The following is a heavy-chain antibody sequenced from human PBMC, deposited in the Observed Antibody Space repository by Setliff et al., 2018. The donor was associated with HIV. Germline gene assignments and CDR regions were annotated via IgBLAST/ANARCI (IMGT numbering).Heavy chain of an antibody. J-gene: IGHJ4*02. CDR3: ARDPGSSAFDY. CDR1: GFTLSTFW. D-gene: IGHD1-26*01. CDR2: IKEDGSVK. V-gene: IGHV3-7*03. Sequence: LRLSCAASGFTLSTFWMSWVRQAPGKGLEFVANIKEDGSVKNYVDSVKGRFTISRDNTKNLVYLQMSVLRAEDTATYYCARDPGSSAFDYWGQGAPVTVSS.